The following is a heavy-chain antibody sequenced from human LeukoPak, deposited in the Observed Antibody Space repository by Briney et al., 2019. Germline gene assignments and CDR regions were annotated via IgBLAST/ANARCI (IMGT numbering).Heavy chain of an antibody. V-gene: IGHV3-23*01. Sequence: GGSLRLSCAASGFSFSNYAMYWAASFQGKGLGGFSGISGGGVNTYYADSVKGRFAISRDNCKNTLYLQMNSLRAEDTAVYYCANRVGWLGPPPDYWGQGTLVTVSS. J-gene: IGHJ4*02. CDR2: ISGGGVNT. D-gene: IGHD6-19*01. CDR1: GFSFSNYA. CDR3: ANRVGWLGPPPDY.